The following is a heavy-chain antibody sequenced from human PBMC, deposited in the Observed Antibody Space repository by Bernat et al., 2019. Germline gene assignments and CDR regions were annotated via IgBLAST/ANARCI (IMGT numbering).Heavy chain of an antibody. J-gene: IGHJ3*02. CDR1: GGSMSSTSYY. V-gene: IGHV4-39*01. CDR2: ISYTGSP. CDR3: ARLPFTGDRGRGTFDI. Sequence: QLQVQESGPGLVKPSETLSLTCTVSGGSMSSTSYYWGWIRQPPGKGLDWIGSISYTGSPYYNPSLESRVIISVDTSKQQFSLDLTSVTAADTAVYYCARLPFTGDRGRGTFDIWGQGTMVTVSS. D-gene: IGHD7-27*01.